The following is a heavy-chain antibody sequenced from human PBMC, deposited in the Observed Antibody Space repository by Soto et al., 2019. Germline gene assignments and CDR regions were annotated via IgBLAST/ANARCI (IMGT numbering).Heavy chain of an antibody. D-gene: IGHD6-19*01. CDR1: GGTFSSYA. J-gene: IGHJ4*02. V-gene: IGHV1-69*01. CDR2: IIPICGTA. CDR3: ARDTRYSSGWSPYQFDY. Sequence: QVQLVQSGAEVTKPGSSVKVSCKASGGTFSSYAISWVRKAPGQGLEWMGGIIPICGTANYAQKFQGRDKITAAESTSTDYLELSSLRSEDTDVYYWARDTRYSSGWSPYQFDYWGQGTLVTVSS.